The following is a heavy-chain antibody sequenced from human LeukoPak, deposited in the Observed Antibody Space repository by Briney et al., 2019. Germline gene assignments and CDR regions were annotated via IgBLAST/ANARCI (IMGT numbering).Heavy chain of an antibody. CDR1: GGSISSSSYY. CDR2: IYYSGST. CDR3: ARHSPDTMVRGVIRNTNWFDP. J-gene: IGHJ5*02. Sequence: SETLSLTCTVSGGSISSSSYYWGWIRQPPGKGLEWIGSIYYSGSTYYNPSLKSRVTISVDTSKNQFSLKLSSVTAADTAVYYCARHSPDTMVRGVIRNTNWFDPWGQGTLVTVSS. V-gene: IGHV4-39*01. D-gene: IGHD3-10*01.